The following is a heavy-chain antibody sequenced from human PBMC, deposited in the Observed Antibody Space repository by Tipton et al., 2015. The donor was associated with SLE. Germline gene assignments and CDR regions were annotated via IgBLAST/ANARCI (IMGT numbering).Heavy chain of an antibody. CDR3: ARGPDGPGVGAFDI. CDR1: GGSISSGGYY. D-gene: IGHD5-24*01. V-gene: IGHV4-31*03. J-gene: IGHJ3*02. Sequence: TLSLTCTVSGGSISSGGYYRSWFRQHPGKGLEWIGYIYYSGSTYSNPSLKSRVTISVDTSKNQFSLKLSSVTAADTAVYYCARGPDGPGVGAFDIWGQGTMVTVSS. CDR2: IYYSGST.